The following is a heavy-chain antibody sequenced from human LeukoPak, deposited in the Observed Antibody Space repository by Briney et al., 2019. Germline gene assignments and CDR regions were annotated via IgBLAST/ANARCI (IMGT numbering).Heavy chain of an antibody. Sequence: GGSLRLSCAASGFTFSSYGMHWVRQAPGKGLEWVAFIRYDGSNKYYADCVKGRFTISRDNSKNTLYLLMNSLRAEDTAVYYCAKDLLVSVVTLGYWGQGTLVTVSS. CDR2: IRYDGSNK. V-gene: IGHV3-30*02. J-gene: IGHJ4*02. CDR3: AKDLLVSVVTLGY. D-gene: IGHD4-23*01. CDR1: GFTFSSYG.